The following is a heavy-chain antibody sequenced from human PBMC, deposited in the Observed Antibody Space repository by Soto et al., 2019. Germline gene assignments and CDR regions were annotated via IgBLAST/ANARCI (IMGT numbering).Heavy chain of an antibody. V-gene: IGHV3-30*18. CDR3: AKDRATVTTYYYYGMDV. CDR1: GFTFSSYG. Sequence: GSLRLSCAASGFTFSSYGMHWVRQAPGKGLEWVAVISYDGSNKYYADSVKGRFTISRDNSKNTLYLQMNSLRAEDTAVYYCAKDRATVTTYYYYGMDVWGQGTTVTVSS. CDR2: ISYDGSNK. J-gene: IGHJ6*02. D-gene: IGHD4-4*01.